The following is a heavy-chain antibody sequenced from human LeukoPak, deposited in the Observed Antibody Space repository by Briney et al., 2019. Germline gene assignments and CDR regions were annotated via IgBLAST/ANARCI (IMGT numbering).Heavy chain of an antibody. Sequence: SVKVSCKASGYTFTSYAMNWVRQAPGHGLEWMGGIIPIFGTANYAQKFQGRVTITADESTSTAYMELSSLRSEDTAVYYCARGIVAAAGTDLDYWGQGTLVTVSS. CDR1: GYTFTSYA. V-gene: IGHV1-69*13. D-gene: IGHD6-13*01. CDR2: IIPIFGTA. J-gene: IGHJ4*02. CDR3: ARGIVAAAGTDLDY.